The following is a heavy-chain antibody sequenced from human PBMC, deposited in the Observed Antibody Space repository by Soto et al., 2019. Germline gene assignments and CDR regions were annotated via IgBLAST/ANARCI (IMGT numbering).Heavy chain of an antibody. CDR3: ARLRWYYYDSSGTGDY. Sequence: TLSLTCAVYGGSFSGYDWSWIRQPPGKGLEWIGEINHSGNTNYNPSLKSRVTISVDTSKSQFSLKLSSVTAADTAVYYCARLRWYYYDSSGTGDYWGQGTLVTVSS. CDR2: INHSGNT. D-gene: IGHD3-22*01. CDR1: GGSFSGYD. V-gene: IGHV4-34*01. J-gene: IGHJ4*02.